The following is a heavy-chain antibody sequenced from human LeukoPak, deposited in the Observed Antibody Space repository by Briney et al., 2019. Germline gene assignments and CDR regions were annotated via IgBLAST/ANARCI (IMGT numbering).Heavy chain of an antibody. CDR1: GGSISSYY. J-gene: IGHJ4*02. CDR3: ARLGYDSSGYYPPPLSYYFDY. D-gene: IGHD3-22*01. Sequence: MSSETLSLTCTVSGGSISSYYWSWIRQPPGKGLEWIGYIYYSGTTNYNPSLKSRVTISVDTSKNQFSLKLSSVTAADTAVYYCARLGYDSSGYYPPPLSYYFDYWGQGTLVTVSS. CDR2: IYYSGTT. V-gene: IGHV4-59*08.